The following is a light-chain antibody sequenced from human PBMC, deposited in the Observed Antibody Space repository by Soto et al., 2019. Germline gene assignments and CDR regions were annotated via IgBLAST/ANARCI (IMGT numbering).Light chain of an antibody. J-gene: IGKJ1*01. CDR2: DAS. V-gene: IGKV3-15*01. CDR1: QAISDN. Sequence: IVMTQSPATLSVSPGERATLSCRASQAISDNLAWYQHKPGQPPRLLIYDASTRATGIPARFSGGGSGTEFTLTISRLEHEDFAVYYCQQYGSSPRTFGQGTKVDIK. CDR3: QQYGSSPRT.